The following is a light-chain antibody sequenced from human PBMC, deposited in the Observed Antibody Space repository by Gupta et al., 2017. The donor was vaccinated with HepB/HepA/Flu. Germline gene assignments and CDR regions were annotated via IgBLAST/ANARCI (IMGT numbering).Light chain of an antibody. Sequence: DIVLTQSPDSLAVSLGERPTINRKSSQTGLDSSSDKHYLAWYQQKPGQPPKLLIYWASTRESGVPDSFSGSGSGTDFTLTISSLQAEDVAVYYCQQDYGAPFTFGHGTKVEIK. CDR3: QQDYGAPFT. CDR1: QTGLDSSSDKHY. J-gene: IGKJ3*01. V-gene: IGKV4-1*01. CDR2: WAS.